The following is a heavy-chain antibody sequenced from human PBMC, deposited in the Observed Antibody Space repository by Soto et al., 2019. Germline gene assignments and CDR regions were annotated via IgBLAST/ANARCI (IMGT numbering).Heavy chain of an antibody. D-gene: IGHD1-26*01. CDR2: ISAYNGNT. Sequence: ASVKVSCKASGYTFTSYGISWVRQAPGQGLEWMGWISAYNGNTNYAQKLQGRVTMTTDTSTSTAYMELRSLRSDDTAVYYCARVLLGSGSYYVDFDYWGQGTLVNRLL. V-gene: IGHV1-18*01. CDR3: ARVLLGSGSYYVDFDY. J-gene: IGHJ4*02. CDR1: GYTFTSYG.